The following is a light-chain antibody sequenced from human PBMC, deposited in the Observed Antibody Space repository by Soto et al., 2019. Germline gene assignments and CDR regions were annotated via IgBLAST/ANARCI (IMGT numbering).Light chain of an antibody. CDR3: CSYAGATTYG. CDR1: SSTVGGCNV. J-gene: IGLJ1*01. V-gene: IGLV2-23*01. CDR2: EGI. Sequence: QSVLTQPASVSGSPGQSITISCTGTSSTVGGCNVVSWYQQHPGKAPKVIIYEGIKRPSGVSNRFSGSNSGSTASLTISGLQAEDEADYYCCSYAGATTYGFGTGTKVTVL.